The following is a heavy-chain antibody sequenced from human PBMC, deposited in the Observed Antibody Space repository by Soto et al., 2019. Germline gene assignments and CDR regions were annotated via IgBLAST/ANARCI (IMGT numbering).Heavy chain of an antibody. J-gene: IGHJ3*02. CDR1: GGSVSSGSYY. Sequence: QVQLQESGPGLVKPSETLSLTCTVSGGSVSSGSYYWSWIRQPPGKGLEWIGYIYYSGSTNYNPSLKRRVTIPVDPSKNQSSLKLSSVAAADTAVYYCARAGGYDSSGYYRELGAFDIWGQGTMVTVSS. D-gene: IGHD3-22*01. CDR2: IYYSGST. CDR3: ARAGGYDSSGYYRELGAFDI. V-gene: IGHV4-61*01.